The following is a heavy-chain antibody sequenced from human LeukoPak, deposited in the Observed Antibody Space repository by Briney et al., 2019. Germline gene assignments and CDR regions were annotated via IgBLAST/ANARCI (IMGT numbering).Heavy chain of an antibody. J-gene: IGHJ4*02. CDR3: AKDWAGSDRRYYFDN. Sequence: GRSLRLSCAASGFTFSSYAMHWVRRAPGKGLEWVAVISYDGSNKYYADSVKGRFTISRDNSKNTLYLQMNSLRAEDTAVYYCAKDWAGSDRRYYFDNWGQGTLVTVSS. CDR1: GFTFSSYA. V-gene: IGHV3-30-3*01. CDR2: ISYDGSNK. D-gene: IGHD3-22*01.